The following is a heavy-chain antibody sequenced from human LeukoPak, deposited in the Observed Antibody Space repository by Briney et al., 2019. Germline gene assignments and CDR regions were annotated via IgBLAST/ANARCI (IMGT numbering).Heavy chain of an antibody. CDR3: ARGGGSSGYYFDY. J-gene: IGHJ4*02. CDR1: GGSISSYY. V-gene: IGHV4-59*12. D-gene: IGHD3-22*01. Sequence: SETLSLTCTVSGGSISSYYWSWIRQPPGKGLEWIGYIYYSGSTNYNPSLKSRVTISVDTSKNQFSLNLNSLAAADTAIYYCARGGGSSGYYFDYWGQGSLVTVSS. CDR2: IYYSGST.